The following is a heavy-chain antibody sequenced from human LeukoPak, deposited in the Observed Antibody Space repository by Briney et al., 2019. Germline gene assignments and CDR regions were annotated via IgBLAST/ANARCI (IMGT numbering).Heavy chain of an antibody. D-gene: IGHD1-26*01. CDR1: GFTFSSYA. V-gene: IGHV3-23*01. CDR3: AKAENSRSYSAFDY. J-gene: IGHJ4*02. CDR2: ISGSGGDT. Sequence: GGSLRLSCAASGFTFSSYAMNWVRQAPGKGLEWVSISGSGGDTYYADSVKGRFTISRDNSKNTLYLQMNSLRAEDTAVYYCAKAENSRSYSAFDYWGQGTLVTVSS.